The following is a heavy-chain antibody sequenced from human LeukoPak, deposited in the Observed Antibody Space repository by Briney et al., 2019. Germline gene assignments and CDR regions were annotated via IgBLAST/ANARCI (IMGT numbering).Heavy chain of an antibody. CDR2: ISGSGGST. J-gene: IGHJ4*02. D-gene: IGHD3-10*01. Sequence: PGGSLRLSCAASGFTFSSYAMSWVRQAPGKGLEWVSAISGSGGSTYYADSVKGRFTISRDNSKNTLYLQMNSLRAEDTAVYYCAKGPLPRVGRYLYGSGSYIDYWGQGTLVTVSS. V-gene: IGHV3-23*01. CDR1: GFTFSSYA. CDR3: AKGPLPRVGRYLYGSGSYIDY.